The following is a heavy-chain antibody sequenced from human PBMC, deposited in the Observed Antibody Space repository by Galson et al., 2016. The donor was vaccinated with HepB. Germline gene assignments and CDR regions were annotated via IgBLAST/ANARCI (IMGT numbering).Heavy chain of an antibody. D-gene: IGHD4-23*01. Sequence: SLRLSCAASGSTFSTSWMYWVRQAPGKGLVYVSRISGDGNIRDYAHFVEGRFTVSRDNAKNTLYLQMNSLRAEDTAVYFCVRDHSVVPTTAYNWFDPWGRGTLVTVSS. V-gene: IGHV3-74*01. CDR1: GSTFSTSW. J-gene: IGHJ5*02. CDR2: ISGDGNIR. CDR3: VRDHSVVPTTAYNWFDP.